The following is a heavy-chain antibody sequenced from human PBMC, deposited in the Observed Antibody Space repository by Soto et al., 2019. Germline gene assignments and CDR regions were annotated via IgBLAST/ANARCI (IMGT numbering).Heavy chain of an antibody. J-gene: IGHJ4*02. CDR1: GYTFTSYY. Sequence: ASVKVSCKASGYTFTSYYMHWVRQAPGQGLEWMGIINPSGGSTSYAQKFQGRVTMTRDTSTSTVYMELSSLRSEDTAVYYCARVSIAAAGTPNLDYWGQRTLGTVSS. CDR3: ARVSIAAAGTPNLDY. D-gene: IGHD6-13*01. V-gene: IGHV1-46*01. CDR2: INPSGGST.